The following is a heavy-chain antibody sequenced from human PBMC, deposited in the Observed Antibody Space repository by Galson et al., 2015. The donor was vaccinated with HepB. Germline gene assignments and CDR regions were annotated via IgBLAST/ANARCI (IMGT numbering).Heavy chain of an antibody. CDR2: ISTDSSTI. CDR1: GFTFSSYT. CDR3: ARVRGDGLLYGFDY. D-gene: IGHD5-24*01. J-gene: IGHJ4*02. Sequence: SLRLSCAASGFTFSSYTMNWVRQAPGKGLEWLSYISTDSSTIYYADSVKGRFTISRDNAKNSLYSVTAADTAVYYCARVRGDGLLYGFDYWGQGTLVTVSS. V-gene: IGHV3-48*01.